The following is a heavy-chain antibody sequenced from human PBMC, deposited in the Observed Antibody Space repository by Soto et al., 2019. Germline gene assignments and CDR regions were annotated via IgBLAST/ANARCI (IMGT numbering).Heavy chain of an antibody. D-gene: IGHD3-10*01. CDR3: ARQLVRGVIQDYYYYYGMDV. V-gene: IGHV5-10-1*01. CDR2: IDPSDSYT. CDR1: GYSFTSYW. J-gene: IGHJ6*02. Sequence: PGESLKISCKGSGYSFTSYWISWVRQMPGKGLEWMGRIDPSDSYTNYSPSFQGQVTISADKSISTAYLQWSSLKASDTAMYYCARQLVRGVIQDYYYYYGMDVWGQGTTVTVSS.